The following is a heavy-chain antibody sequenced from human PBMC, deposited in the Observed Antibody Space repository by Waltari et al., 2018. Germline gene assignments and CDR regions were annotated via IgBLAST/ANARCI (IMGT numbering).Heavy chain of an antibody. CDR1: GFTFSSYG. V-gene: IGHV3-33*01. Sequence: QVQLVESGGGVVQPGRSLRLSCAASGFTFSSYGMHWVRPAPGKGLEWVAVIWYDGSNKYYADSVKGRFTISRDNSKNTLYLQMNSLRAEDTAVYYCARGSELRFLEWLFPVDYWGQGTLVTVSS. CDR3: ARGSELRFLEWLFPVDY. D-gene: IGHD3-3*01. CDR2: IWYDGSNK. J-gene: IGHJ4*02.